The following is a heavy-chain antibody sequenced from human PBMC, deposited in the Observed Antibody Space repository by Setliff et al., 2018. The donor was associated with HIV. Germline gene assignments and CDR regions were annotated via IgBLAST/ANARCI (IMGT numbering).Heavy chain of an antibody. V-gene: IGHV4-59*12. J-gene: IGHJ4*02. CDR1: GASISNYY. D-gene: IGHD2-21*01. Sequence: SETLSLTCSVSGASISNYYWSWIRQPPGKGLEWIGFTYYSLSTNYNPSLKSRVTISVDTSKNQFSLKLRSVTAADTAVYYCARLGIANAPDDYWGQGTLVTVSS. CDR3: ARLGIANAPDDY. CDR2: TYYSLST.